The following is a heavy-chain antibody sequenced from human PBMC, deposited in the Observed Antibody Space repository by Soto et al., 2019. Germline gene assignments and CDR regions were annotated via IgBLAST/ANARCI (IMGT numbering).Heavy chain of an antibody. D-gene: IGHD3-10*01. V-gene: IGHV1-69*01. J-gene: IGHJ6*02. CDR3: ARVLYYGSGSYSPYGMDV. CDR1: GVSFNNNG. Sequence: QVQLVQSGAEVKKPGSSVKVSCKTSGVSFNNNGIGWVRQAPGHGLEWMGGVSPPFRTSNYARKFQGRISITADASTGTVNMELSSLTSADTAQYYCARVLYYGSGSYSPYGMDVRGQGTTVTVSS. CDR2: VSPPFRTS.